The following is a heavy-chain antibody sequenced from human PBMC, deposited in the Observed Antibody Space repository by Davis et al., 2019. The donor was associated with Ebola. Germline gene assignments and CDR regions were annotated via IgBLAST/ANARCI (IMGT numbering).Heavy chain of an antibody. D-gene: IGHD2-21*01. CDR1: GFTFSSYW. CDR3: ARVILWWDDDGGGPTNYYFDF. V-gene: IGHV3-23*01. J-gene: IGHJ4*02. Sequence: PGGSLRLSCAASGFTFSSYWMSWVRQAPGKGLAWVSRIGGSGDTADYGDSVRGRFTISRDNSKNTLYLQMISLRAEDTATYYCARVILWWDDDGGGPTNYYFDFWGQGALVTVSS. CDR2: IGGSGDTA.